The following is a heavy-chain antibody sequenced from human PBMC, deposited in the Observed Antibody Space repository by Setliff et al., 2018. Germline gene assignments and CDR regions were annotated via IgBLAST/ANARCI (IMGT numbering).Heavy chain of an antibody. Sequence: PSETLSLTCSVSGASISSYYWSWIRQPPGKGLEWIGYIYTSGTTKYNPSLKSRVTISIDTSKSQFSLNLSSVTAADTAVYYCARGVYASGIDYWGQGTLVTVS. J-gene: IGHJ4*02. CDR3: ARGVYASGIDY. V-gene: IGHV4-4*08. CDR1: GASISSYY. D-gene: IGHD3-10*01. CDR2: IYTSGTT.